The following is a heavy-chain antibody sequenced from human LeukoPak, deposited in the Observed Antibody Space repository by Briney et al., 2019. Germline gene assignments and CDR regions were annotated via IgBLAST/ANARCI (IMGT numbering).Heavy chain of an antibody. J-gene: IGHJ4*02. CDR3: TTGPYGSGSYPRSVDY. Sequence: PGGSLRLSCAASGFTFSSYAIHWVRQAPGKGLEWVAVIWYDGSEKYYADSVKGRFTISRDDSKNTLYLQMNSLKTEDTAVYYCTTGPYGSGSYPRSVDYWGQGTLVTVSS. CDR1: GFTFSSYA. CDR2: IWYDGSEK. D-gene: IGHD3-10*01. V-gene: IGHV3-33*01.